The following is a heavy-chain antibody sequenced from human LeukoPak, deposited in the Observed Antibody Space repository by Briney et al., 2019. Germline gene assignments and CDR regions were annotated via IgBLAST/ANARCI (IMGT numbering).Heavy chain of an antibody. CDR2: IIPIFGTA. D-gene: IGHD6-19*01. CDR3: ARSDQQWLVPYNWFDP. V-gene: IGHV1-69*15. CDR1: GGTFSSYA. Sequence: GSSVKVSCKASGGTFSSYAISWVRQAPGQGLEWMGRIIPIFGTANYAQKFQGRVTITADESTSTAYMELSSLRSEDTAVYYCARSDQQWLVPYNWFDPWGQGTLVTVSS. J-gene: IGHJ5*02.